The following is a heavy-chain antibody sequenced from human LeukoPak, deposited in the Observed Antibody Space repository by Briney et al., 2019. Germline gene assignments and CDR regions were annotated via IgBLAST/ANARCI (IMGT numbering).Heavy chain of an antibody. V-gene: IGHV4-34*01. CDR1: GGSFSGYY. D-gene: IGHD6-6*01. Sequence: SETLSLTCAVYGGSFSGYYWSWIRQPPGKGLEWIGEINHSGSTNYNPSLKSRVTISVDSSKNQFSLKLSSVTAADTAVYYCARGVWQRPSSSGHDYWGQGTLVTVSS. CDR2: INHSGST. J-gene: IGHJ4*02. CDR3: ARGVWQRPSSSGHDY.